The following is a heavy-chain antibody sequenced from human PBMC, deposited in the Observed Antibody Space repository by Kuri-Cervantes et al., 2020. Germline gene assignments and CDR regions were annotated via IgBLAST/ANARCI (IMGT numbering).Heavy chain of an antibody. CDR2: ISGSGGST. CDR3: AKEDIVATIWYFDY. D-gene: IGHD5-12*01. J-gene: IGHJ4*02. Sequence: GESLKISCAASGFTFSSYAMSWVRQAPGKGLEWVSAISGSGGSTYYADSVKGRFTISRDNSKNTLYLQMNSLRAGDTAVYYCAKEDIVATIWYFDYWGQGTLVTVSS. V-gene: IGHV3-23*01. CDR1: GFTFSSYA.